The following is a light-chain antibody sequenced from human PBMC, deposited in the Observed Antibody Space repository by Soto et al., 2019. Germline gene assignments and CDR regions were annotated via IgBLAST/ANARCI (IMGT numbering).Light chain of an antibody. CDR2: GAS. CDR1: QSVSSNY. Sequence: EIVLTQSPGTLSLSPGERATLSCRASQSVSSNYLAWYQQKPGQAPRLLIYGASSRATGIPDRFSGSGAGTDFTLTISRLEPEDFAVYYCQQYGSSAFTFGQGTTLEIK. J-gene: IGKJ2*01. V-gene: IGKV3-20*01. CDR3: QQYGSSAFT.